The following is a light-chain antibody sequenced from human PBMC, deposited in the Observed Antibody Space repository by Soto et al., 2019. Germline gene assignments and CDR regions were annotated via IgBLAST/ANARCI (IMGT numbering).Light chain of an antibody. CDR1: RSDVGGYDY. J-gene: IGLJ1*01. Sequence: QSVLTQPASVSGSPGQSITISCTGTRSDVGGYDYVSWYQLHPGKAPKLMVFEVNNRPSGVSYRFSGSKSGNTASLTISGLQAEDEADYFCSSYSISTAYLFGTGTKV. CDR2: EVN. CDR3: SSYSISTAYL. V-gene: IGLV2-14*01.